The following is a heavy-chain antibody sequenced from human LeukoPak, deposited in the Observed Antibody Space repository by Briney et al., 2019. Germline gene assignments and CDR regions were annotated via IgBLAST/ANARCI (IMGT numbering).Heavy chain of an antibody. J-gene: IGHJ5*02. CDR1: GFTFSSYA. V-gene: IGHV3-23*01. D-gene: IGHD3-3*01. Sequence: SGGSLRLSCAASGFTFSSYAMSWVRQAPGKGLEWVSAISGSGGSTYYADSVKGRFTISRDNSKNTLYLQMNSLRAEDTAVYYCVKAPIHTILHRGVNWFDPWGQGTLVTVSS. CDR3: VKAPIHTILHRGVNWFDP. CDR2: ISGSGGST.